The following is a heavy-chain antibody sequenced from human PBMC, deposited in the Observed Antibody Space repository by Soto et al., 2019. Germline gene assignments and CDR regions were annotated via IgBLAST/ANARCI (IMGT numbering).Heavy chain of an antibody. CDR1: GFTISSYA. J-gene: IGHJ4*02. CDR3: ARRGSGSYYDY. V-gene: IGHV3-23*01. D-gene: IGHD1-26*01. Sequence: EVQLLESRGGLVQPGGSLRLSCAASGFTISSYAMGWVRQAPGKGLEWVSAISGSGGSTYYADSVKGRFTISRDNSKNTLYLQMNSLRAEDTAVSYCARRGSGSYYDYWGQGTLVTVFS. CDR2: ISGSGGST.